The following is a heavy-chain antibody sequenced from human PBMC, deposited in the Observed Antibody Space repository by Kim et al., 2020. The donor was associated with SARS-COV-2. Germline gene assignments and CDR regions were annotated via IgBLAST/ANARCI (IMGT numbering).Heavy chain of an antibody. J-gene: IGHJ5*02. CDR2: INTNTGNP. CDR1: GYTFTSYA. Sequence: ASVKVSCKASGYTFTSYAMNWVRQAPGQGLEWMGWINTNTGNPTYAQGFTERFVFSLDTSVSTAYLQISSLKAEDTAAYYCAREKYSYGLNWFDPWGQGTLVTVTS. CDR3: AREKYSYGLNWFDP. D-gene: IGHD5-18*01. V-gene: IGHV7-4-1*02.